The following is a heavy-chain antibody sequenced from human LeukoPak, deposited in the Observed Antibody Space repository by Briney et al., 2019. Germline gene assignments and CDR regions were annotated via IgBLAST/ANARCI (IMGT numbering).Heavy chain of an antibody. CDR2: ITNSGHNA. D-gene: IGHD3-10*01. CDR3: ADSASMGYYFDY. V-gene: IGHV3-23*01. J-gene: IGHJ4*02. Sequence: GSLRLSCTASGVSFSSYAISWVRQAPGQGLKWVSAITNSGHNAKYADSFKGRFTITRDNSKNTPYLQMNSLRAEDTAVYYCADSASMGYYFDYWGQGTLVTVSS. CDR1: GVSFSSYA.